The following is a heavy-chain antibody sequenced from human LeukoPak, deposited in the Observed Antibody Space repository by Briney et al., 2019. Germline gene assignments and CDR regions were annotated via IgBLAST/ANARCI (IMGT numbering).Heavy chain of an antibody. D-gene: IGHD4-17*01. V-gene: IGHV4-4*02. Sequence: SETLSLTCTVSGGSISSSNWWSWVRQPPGKGLEWIGEIYHSGSTNYNPSLKSRVTISVDKSKNQFSLKLSSVTAADTAVYYCARDGYGDYDDAFDIWGQGTMVTVSS. J-gene: IGHJ3*02. CDR2: IYHSGST. CDR3: ARDGYGDYDDAFDI. CDR1: GGSISSSNW.